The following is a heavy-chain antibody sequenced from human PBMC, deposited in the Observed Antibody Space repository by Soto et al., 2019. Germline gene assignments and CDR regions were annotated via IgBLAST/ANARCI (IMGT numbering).Heavy chain of an antibody. CDR3: ARELVPAAPYYYGMDV. CDR2: INPNNGDT. J-gene: IGHJ6*02. CDR1: GYTFTDYY. Sequence: ASVKVSCKASGYTFTDYYLHWVRQAPGQGLECMGRINPNNGDTNYAQKFQGRVTITADESTSTAYMELSSLRSEDTAVYYCARELVPAAPYYYGMDVWGQGTTVTVSS. V-gene: IGHV1-2*06. D-gene: IGHD2-2*01.